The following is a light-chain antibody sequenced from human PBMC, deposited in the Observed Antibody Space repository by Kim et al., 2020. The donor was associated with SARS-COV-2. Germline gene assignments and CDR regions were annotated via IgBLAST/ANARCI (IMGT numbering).Light chain of an antibody. CDR2: DVS. V-gene: IGLV2-14*03. CDR1: SSDIGGYNY. CDR3: SSYTSSNTVI. J-gene: IGLJ2*01. Sequence: GQSITLSCTGTSSDIGGYNYVSWYQQHPGKAPKLMIYDVSTRPSGVFNRFSGSKSGNTASLAISGLQAEDEADYYCSSYTSSNTVIFGGGTQLTVL.